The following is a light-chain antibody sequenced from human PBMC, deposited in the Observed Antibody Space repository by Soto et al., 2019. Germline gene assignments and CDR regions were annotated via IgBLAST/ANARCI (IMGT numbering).Light chain of an antibody. J-gene: IGKJ3*01. Sequence: DTQMTQSPPSLSASVGDRVTITCRASQGISYYLAWYQQKPGKGPKLLIYDATILQSGVPSRFSGSGSGTDFTLTISSLQPEDVATYYCQKYNGAFSFGPGTKVDIK. V-gene: IGKV1-27*01. CDR1: QGISYY. CDR3: QKYNGAFS. CDR2: DAT.